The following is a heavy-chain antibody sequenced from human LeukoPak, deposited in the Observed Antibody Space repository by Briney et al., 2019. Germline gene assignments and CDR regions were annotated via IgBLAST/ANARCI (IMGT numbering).Heavy chain of an antibody. J-gene: IGHJ4*02. D-gene: IGHD5-18*01. Sequence: SETLSLTCTVSGGSISSGDYYWSWIRQPPGKGLEWIGYIYYSGSTYYNPSLKSRVTISVDTSKNQFSLKLSSVTAADTAVYYCARDSDRAAMATSDWGQGTLVTVSS. CDR2: IYYSGST. CDR1: GGSISSGDYY. V-gene: IGHV4-30-4*01. CDR3: ARDSDRAAMATSD.